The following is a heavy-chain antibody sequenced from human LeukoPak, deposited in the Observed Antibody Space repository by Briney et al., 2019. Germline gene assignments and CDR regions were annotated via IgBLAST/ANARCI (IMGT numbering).Heavy chain of an antibody. J-gene: IGHJ4*02. CDR2: IYYSGST. CDR3: ARRSSSWHLAGYFDY. Sequence: NPSETLSLTCTVSGGSISSYYWSWIRQPPGKGLEWLGYIYYSGSTNYNPSLKSRVTISVDTSKNQFSLKLSSVTAADTAVYYCARRSSSWHLAGYFDYWGQGTLVTVSS. CDR1: GGSISSYY. D-gene: IGHD6-13*01. V-gene: IGHV4-59*12.